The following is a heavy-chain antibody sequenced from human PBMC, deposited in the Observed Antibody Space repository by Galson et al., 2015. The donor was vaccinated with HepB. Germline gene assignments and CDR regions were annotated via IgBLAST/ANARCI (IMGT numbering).Heavy chain of an antibody. CDR3: AKERGDYGGNSDAFDI. CDR1: GFTFSSYG. Sequence: SLRLSCAASGFTFSSYGMHWVRQAPGKGLEWVAFIRYDGSNKYYADSVKGRFTISRDNSKNTLYLQMNSLRAEDTAVYYCAKERGDYGGNSDAFDIWGQGTMVTVSS. J-gene: IGHJ3*02. D-gene: IGHD4-23*01. CDR2: IRYDGSNK. V-gene: IGHV3-30*02.